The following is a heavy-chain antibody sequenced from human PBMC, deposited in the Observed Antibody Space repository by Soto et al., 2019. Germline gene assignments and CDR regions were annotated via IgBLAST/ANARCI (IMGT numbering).Heavy chain of an antibody. CDR1: GFTFSSYG. V-gene: IGHV3-30*18. J-gene: IGHJ4*02. D-gene: IGHD3-22*01. CDR3: VKDHSKYYYDNSAAHYFDF. CDR2: ISYDGNKR. Sequence: QVQLVESGGGVVQPGRSLRLSCAASGFTFSSYGIHWVRQAPGKGLEWMAFISYDGNKRYYADSVKGRFTISRDNSKNTLYLQMNSLRAEDTAVYYCVKDHSKYYYDNSAAHYFDFWGQGTLVTVSS.